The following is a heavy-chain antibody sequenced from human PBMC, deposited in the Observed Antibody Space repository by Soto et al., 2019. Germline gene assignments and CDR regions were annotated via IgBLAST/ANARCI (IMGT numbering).Heavy chain of an antibody. CDR2: ISGSGGST. CDR3: AKVAGYYYDSSGRSYFDY. CDR1: GFTFVSYA. D-gene: IGHD3-22*01. J-gene: IGHJ4*02. V-gene: IGHV3-23*01. Sequence: WGSLRLSCAASGFTFVSYAMIFFRQSPSKWREWVSAISGSGGSTYYADSVKGRFTISRDNSKNTLYLQMNSLRAEDTAVYYCAKVAGYYYDSSGRSYFDYWGQGTLVTVSS.